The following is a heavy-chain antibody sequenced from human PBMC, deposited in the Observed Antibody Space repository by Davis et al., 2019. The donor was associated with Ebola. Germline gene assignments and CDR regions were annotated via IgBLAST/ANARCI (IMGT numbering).Heavy chain of an antibody. D-gene: IGHD1-1*01. CDR2: ISYDGSNK. Sequence: GGSLRLSCAGSGLTFTTSWIHWVRQAPGKGLEWVAVISYDGSNKYYADSVKGRFTISRDNSKNTLYLQMNSLRAEDTAVYYCMSRGLVSATDEAFDIWGQGTVVTVSS. J-gene: IGHJ3*02. CDR3: MSRGLVSATDEAFDI. V-gene: IGHV3-30*03. CDR1: GLTFTTSW.